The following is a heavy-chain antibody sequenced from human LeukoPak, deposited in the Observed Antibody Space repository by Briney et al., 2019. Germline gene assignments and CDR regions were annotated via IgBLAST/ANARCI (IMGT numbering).Heavy chain of an antibody. D-gene: IGHD6-13*01. CDR1: GYTFTSYY. V-gene: IGHV1-46*01. CDR3: ARGSGFYSSSWDYYMDV. CDR2: INPSGGST. Sequence: ASVKVSCKASGYTFTSYYMHWVRQAPGQGLEWMGIINPSGGSTSYAQKFQGRVTMTRDMSTNTVYMELSSLRSEDTAVYYCARGSGFYSSSWDYYMDVWGKGTTVTVSS. J-gene: IGHJ6*03.